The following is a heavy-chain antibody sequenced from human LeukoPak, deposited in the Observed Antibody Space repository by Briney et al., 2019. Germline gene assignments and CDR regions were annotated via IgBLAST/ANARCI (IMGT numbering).Heavy chain of an antibody. CDR1: GFTVSSNS. D-gene: IGHD3-10*01. Sequence: GGSLRLSCTVSGFTVSSNSMSWVRQAPGKGLEWVSFIYSDDTHYSDSVKGRFTISRDNSKNTLYLQMNSLRAEDTAVYYCARDSWFTMVRGVGSENAFDIWGQGTMVTVSS. V-gene: IGHV3-53*01. J-gene: IGHJ3*02. CDR3: ARDSWFTMVRGVGSENAFDI. CDR2: IYSDDT.